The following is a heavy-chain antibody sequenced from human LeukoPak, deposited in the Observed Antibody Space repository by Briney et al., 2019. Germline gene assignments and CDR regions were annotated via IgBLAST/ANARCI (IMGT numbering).Heavy chain of an antibody. CDR1: GGSISSYY. D-gene: IGHD6-13*01. CDR2: IYYSGST. J-gene: IGHJ4*02. V-gene: IGHV4-59*01. Sequence: PSETLSLTCAVYGGSISSYYWSWIRQPPGKGLEWIGYIYYSGSTNYNPSLKSRVTISVDTSKNQFSLKLSSVTAADTAVYYCARDPSSWWFDYWGQGTLVTVSS. CDR3: ARDPSSWWFDY.